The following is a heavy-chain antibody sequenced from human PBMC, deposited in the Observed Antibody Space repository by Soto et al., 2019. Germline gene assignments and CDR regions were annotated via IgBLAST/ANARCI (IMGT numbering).Heavy chain of an antibody. CDR2: LSGSADST. D-gene: IGHD1-26*01. CDR1: GFTFSSYT. J-gene: IGHJ4*02. CDR3: AKGMWDLLPFDC. V-gene: IGHV3-23*01. Sequence: EVQVLESGGGLVQPGGSLRLSCAASGFTFSSYTLTWVRQSPGKGLEWVSSLSGSADSTFYADSVRGRFIISRDNSKNILYLQMNSLRAEDTAVYYCAKGMWDLLPFDCWGQGTLVTVSS.